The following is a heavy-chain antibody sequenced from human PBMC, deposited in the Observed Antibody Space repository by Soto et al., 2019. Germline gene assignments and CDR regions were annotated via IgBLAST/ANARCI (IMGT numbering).Heavy chain of an antibody. J-gene: IGHJ6*02. D-gene: IGHD3-10*01. CDR3: AKDHYGSAIYGMDV. CDR1: GFRFEDYA. CDR2: IAWNSDII. V-gene: IGHV3-9*01. Sequence: EVQLVESGGGLVQPGRSLRLSCAASGFRFEDYAMHWVRQAPGKGLEWVSGIAWNSDIIGYVYSLKGRFTISRDNGKNSLYLEMNSLRPKDAALYYCAKDHYGSAIYGMDVWGQGTTVTVPS.